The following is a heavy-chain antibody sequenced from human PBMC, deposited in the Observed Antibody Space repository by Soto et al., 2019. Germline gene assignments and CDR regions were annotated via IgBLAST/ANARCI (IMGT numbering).Heavy chain of an antibody. CDR2: IYHSGST. CDR1: GGSISSGDYY. CDR3: ARVYGGRGFDP. Sequence: SETLSLTCTVSGGSISSGDYYWSWIRQPPGKGLEWIGYIYHSGSTYYNPSLKSRVTISVDRSKNQFSLKLSSVTAADTAVYYCARVYGGRGFDPWGQGTLVTVSS. J-gene: IGHJ5*02. V-gene: IGHV4-30-2*01. D-gene: IGHD1-26*01.